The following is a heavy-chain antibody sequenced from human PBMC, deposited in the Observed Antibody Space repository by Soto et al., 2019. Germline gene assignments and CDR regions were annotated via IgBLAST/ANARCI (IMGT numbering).Heavy chain of an antibody. CDR2: VYYSGNT. CDR3: AREIMGSRYGLDV. Sequence: QVQLQESGPGLVKPSETLSLTCTVSGVPVSSGSYYWTWIRQSPGKGLEWIGYVYYSGNTNYNPSLKSRVTISIDTSENQFSLKLSSLTAADTAVYYCAREIMGSRYGLDVWGQGTTVAVSS. J-gene: IGHJ6*02. D-gene: IGHD2-8*01. CDR1: GVPVSSGSYY. V-gene: IGHV4-61*01.